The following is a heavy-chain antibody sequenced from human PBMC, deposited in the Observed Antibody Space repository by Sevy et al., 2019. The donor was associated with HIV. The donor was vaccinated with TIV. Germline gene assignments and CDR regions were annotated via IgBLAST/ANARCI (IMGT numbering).Heavy chain of an antibody. CDR1: GFTFGSSA. CDR3: AKGPDYGDYVGWIDP. D-gene: IGHD4-17*01. J-gene: IGHJ5*02. Sequence: GGSLRLSCVASGFTFGSSAMSWVRQAPGKGLEWVSNISGSGDSTYFADSGKGRFTISRDNSKNTLYLQMDSLRAEGTAVYYCAKGPDYGDYVGWIDPWGQGTLVTVSS. CDR2: ISGSGDST. V-gene: IGHV3-23*01.